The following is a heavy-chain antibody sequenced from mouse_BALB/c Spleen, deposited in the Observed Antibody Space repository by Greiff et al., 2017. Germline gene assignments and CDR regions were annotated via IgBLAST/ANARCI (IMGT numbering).Heavy chain of an antibody. CDR3: ARNRYDGTGFDY. CDR2: INPYNGAT. Sequence: EVQLQQSGPELVKPGASVKISCKASGYSFTGYYMHWVKQSHVKSLEWIGRINPYNGATSYNQNFKDKASLTVDKSSSTAYMELHSLTSEDSAVYYCARNRYDGTGFDYWGQGTTLTVSS. CDR1: GYSFTGYY. J-gene: IGHJ2*01. V-gene: IGHV1-31*01. D-gene: IGHD2-14*01.